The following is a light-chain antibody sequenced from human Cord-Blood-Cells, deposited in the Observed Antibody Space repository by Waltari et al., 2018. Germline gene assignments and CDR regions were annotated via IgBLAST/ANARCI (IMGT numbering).Light chain of an antibody. CDR1: QSISSW. J-gene: IGKJ1*01. CDR2: KAS. CDR3: QQYNSYSPWT. V-gene: IGKV1-5*03. Sequence: DIQMSQSPSTLSASVGDRVTITCRASQSISSWLAWYQQKPGKAPKLLIYKASSLESGVPSRFSGSGSGTEFTLTISSLRPDDFATYYCQQYNSYSPWTFGQGP.